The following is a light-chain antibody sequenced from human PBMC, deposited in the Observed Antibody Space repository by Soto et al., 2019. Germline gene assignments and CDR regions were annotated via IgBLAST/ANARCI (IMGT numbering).Light chain of an antibody. Sequence: EILLTESPTTLPLLVGSTTTLSCTASQRASRNNFAWYQQQPGQAPRLLIYAASSRATGIPDRFSGSGSGTDFTLTISRLQPEDFAVYYCQQCGTSPRTFGQGTKVDIK. CDR2: AAS. CDR3: QQCGTSPRT. CDR1: QRASRNN. J-gene: IGKJ1*01. V-gene: IGKV3-20*01.